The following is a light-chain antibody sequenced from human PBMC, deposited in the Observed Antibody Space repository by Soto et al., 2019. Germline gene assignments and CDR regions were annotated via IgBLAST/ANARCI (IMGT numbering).Light chain of an antibody. Sequence: QSALTQPASVSGSLGQSITISCTGTRTDIGGYNYVSWYQQYPGKAPKLVICEVTSRPSGISDRFSGSKSGNTASLTISGLQAEDEADYYCAAWDDSLNGVVFGGGTKLTVL. J-gene: IGLJ2*01. CDR2: EVT. CDR3: AAWDDSLNGVV. V-gene: IGLV2-14*01. CDR1: RTDIGGYNY.